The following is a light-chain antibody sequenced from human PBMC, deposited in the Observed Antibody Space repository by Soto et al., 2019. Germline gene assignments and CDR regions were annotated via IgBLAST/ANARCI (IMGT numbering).Light chain of an antibody. Sequence: ESVLTQSPGTLSFSPGERATVSCRASQSVSSNYLAWYQQKPGQAPRLLIYGASTRASGIPDRFSGSGSGTDFTLTISRLEPEDSAVYYCQQYGSSPTWTFGQGTKVDIK. J-gene: IGKJ1*01. CDR3: QQYGSSPTWT. CDR1: QSVSSNY. CDR2: GAS. V-gene: IGKV3-20*01.